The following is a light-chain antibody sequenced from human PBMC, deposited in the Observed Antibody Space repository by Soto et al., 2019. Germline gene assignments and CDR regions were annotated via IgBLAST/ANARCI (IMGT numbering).Light chain of an antibody. Sequence: EIVLTQSPATLSLSPGERATLSCRASPSVTNYLAWCQQKPGQPPRLLIDGAFNRAAGIPARFSGSGSGTDFTLTISSLEPEDSAVYYCQQRNIWPPVTFGQGTRLEIK. CDR3: QQRNIWPPVT. V-gene: IGKV3-11*01. CDR2: GAF. J-gene: IGKJ5*01. CDR1: PSVTNY.